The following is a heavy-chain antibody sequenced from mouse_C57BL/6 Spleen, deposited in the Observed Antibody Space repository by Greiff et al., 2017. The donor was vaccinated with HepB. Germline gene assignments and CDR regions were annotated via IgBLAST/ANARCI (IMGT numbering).Heavy chain of an antibody. CDR3: ARAITTGFAY. J-gene: IGHJ3*01. V-gene: IGHV1-54*01. CDR2: INPGSGGT. CDR1: GYAFTNYL. Sequence: VQLQQSGAELVRPGTSVKVSCKASGYAFTNYLIEWVKQRPGQGLEWIGVINPGSGGTNYNEKFKGKATLTADKSSSTAYMQLSSLTSEDSAVYFCARAITTGFAYWGQGTLVTVSA. D-gene: IGHD1-2*01.